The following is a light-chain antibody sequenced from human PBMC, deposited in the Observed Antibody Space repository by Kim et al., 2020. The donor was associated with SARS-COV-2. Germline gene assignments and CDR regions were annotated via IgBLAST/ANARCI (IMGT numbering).Light chain of an antibody. CDR3: QVWDSSSDQGV. Sequence: AQGQTARIPWGGNNIGSKSVPWYRQRPGQAPVLVIFYDSDRPSGIPERFSGANSGNAATLTISWVEAGDEADYFCQVWDSSSDQGVFGGGTQLTVL. J-gene: IGLJ2*01. V-gene: IGLV3-21*04. CDR1: NIGSKS. CDR2: YDS.